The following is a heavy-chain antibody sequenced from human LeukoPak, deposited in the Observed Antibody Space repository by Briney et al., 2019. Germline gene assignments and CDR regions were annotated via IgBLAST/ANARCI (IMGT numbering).Heavy chain of an antibody. J-gene: IGHJ5*02. CDR2: INPNSGGT. Sequence: ASVKASCKASGGTFSSYAISWVRQAPGQGLEWMGWINPNSGGTNYAQKFQGRVTMTRDTSISTAYMELSRLTSDDTAVYYCARNYDRSANRWFDPWGQGTPVTVSS. CDR3: ARNYDRSANRWFDP. V-gene: IGHV1-2*02. D-gene: IGHD3-22*01. CDR1: GGTFSSYA.